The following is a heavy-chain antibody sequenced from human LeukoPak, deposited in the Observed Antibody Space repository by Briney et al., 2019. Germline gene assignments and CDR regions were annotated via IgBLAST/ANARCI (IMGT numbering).Heavy chain of an antibody. Sequence: PGGSLRLSCAASGFTFSTYWMHWVRHAPGTGLVWVSRIKSDGSSSNYADCVKVRLTISRDNAKNTLYLQMNSLRAEDTALYYTASVGGRGSNGGDCWGQGTLVTVSS. CDR2: IKSDGSSS. D-gene: IGHD3-10*01. CDR3: ASVGGRGSNGGDC. V-gene: IGHV3-74*01. CDR1: GFTFSTYW. J-gene: IGHJ4*02.